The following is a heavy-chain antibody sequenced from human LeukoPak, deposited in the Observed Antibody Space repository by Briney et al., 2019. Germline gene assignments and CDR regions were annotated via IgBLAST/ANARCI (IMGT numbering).Heavy chain of an antibody. CDR1: GFTFSSYA. CDR3: AKDLAEWELLPNFDY. CDR2: ISGSGGST. Sequence: GGSLRLSCAASGFTFSSYAMSWVRQAPGKGLEWVSAISGSGGSTYYADSVKGRFTISRDNSKNTLYLQMNSLRAEDTAVYYCAKDLAEWELLPNFDYWGQGTLVTVSS. D-gene: IGHD1-26*01. V-gene: IGHV3-23*01. J-gene: IGHJ4*02.